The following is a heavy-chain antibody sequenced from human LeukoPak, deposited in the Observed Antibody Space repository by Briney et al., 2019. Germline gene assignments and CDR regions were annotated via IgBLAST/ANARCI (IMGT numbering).Heavy chain of an antibody. CDR3: ARVAEYYGSGTSDY. CDR1: GFTFSSYS. J-gene: IGHJ4*02. Sequence: GGSLRLSCAASGFTFSSYSMNWVRQAPGKGLEWVSGINWNGGSTGYADSVKGRFTISRDNAKNSLYLQMNSLRAEDTALYHCARVAEYYGSGTSDYWGQGTLVTVSS. CDR2: INWNGGST. D-gene: IGHD3-10*01. V-gene: IGHV3-20*01.